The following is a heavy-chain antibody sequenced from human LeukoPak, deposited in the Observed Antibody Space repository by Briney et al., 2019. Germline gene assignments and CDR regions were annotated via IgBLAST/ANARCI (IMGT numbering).Heavy chain of an antibody. J-gene: IGHJ3*02. CDR3: ARDRAYYDVWDAFDI. CDR1: GCTFSSYW. CDR2: IKKDGSEY. Sequence: GGSLRLSCAASGCTFSSYWMSWVRQAPGKGLEWVANIKKDGSEYYDVASVKGRFIISRDKAKNSLYLRMNSLGAEDTAVYFCARDRAYYDVWDAFDIWGQGTMVTVSS. D-gene: IGHD3-3*01. V-gene: IGHV3-7*01.